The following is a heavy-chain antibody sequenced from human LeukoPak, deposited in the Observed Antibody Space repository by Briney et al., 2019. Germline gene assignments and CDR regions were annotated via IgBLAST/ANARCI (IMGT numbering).Heavy chain of an antibody. CDR2: IYYSGST. J-gene: IGHJ4*02. CDR1: GGSISSYY. Sequence: SETLSLTCTVSGGSISSYYWSWIRQPPGKGLEWIGYIYYSGSTNYNPSLKSRVTISVDTSKNQLSPKLSSVTAADTAVYYCASSMYSSSWYWYWGQGTLVTVSS. V-gene: IGHV4-59*08. CDR3: ASSMYSSSWYWY. D-gene: IGHD6-13*01.